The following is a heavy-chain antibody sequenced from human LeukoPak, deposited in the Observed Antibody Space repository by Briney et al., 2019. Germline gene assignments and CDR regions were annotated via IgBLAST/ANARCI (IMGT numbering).Heavy chain of an antibody. J-gene: IGHJ1*01. D-gene: IGHD1-26*01. CDR1: GYTLTELS. V-gene: IGHV1-24*01. CDR2: FDPEGGET. CDR3: ATQRILWELPRHFQH. Sequence: GASVKVSCKVSGYTLTELSMHWVRQAPGKGLEWMGGFDPEGGETIYAQKFQGRVTMTEDTSTDTAYMELSSLRSEDTAVYYCATQRILWELPRHFQHWGQGTLVTVSS.